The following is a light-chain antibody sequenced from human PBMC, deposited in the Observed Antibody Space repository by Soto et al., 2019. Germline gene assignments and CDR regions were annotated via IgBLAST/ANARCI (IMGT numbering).Light chain of an antibody. J-gene: IGKJ3*01. CDR3: MQALPPPIT. V-gene: IGKV2-28*01. CDR1: QSLLHSNGYNY. Sequence: DIVMTQSPLSLPVTPGEPASISCRSSQSLLHSNGYNYLDWYLQKPGQSPQLLIYLGSNRASGVHDRFSGSGSGTDFTLKISRVEAEDVGVYYCMQALPPPITFGPGTKVDIK. CDR2: LGS.